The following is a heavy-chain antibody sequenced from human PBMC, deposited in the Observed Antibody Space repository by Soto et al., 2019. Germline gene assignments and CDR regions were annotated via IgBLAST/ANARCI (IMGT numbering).Heavy chain of an antibody. V-gene: IGHV4-34*01. CDR3: ARTPYVWGSYRHKGLDY. J-gene: IGHJ4*02. Sequence: PSQTLSLTYAVYGGSFSGYYWSWIRQPPGKGLEWIGEINHSGSTNYNPSLKSRVTISVDTSKNQFSLKLSSVTAADTAVYYCARTPYVWGSYRHKGLDYWGQGTLVTVSS. CDR2: INHSGST. CDR1: GGSFSGYY. D-gene: IGHD3-16*02.